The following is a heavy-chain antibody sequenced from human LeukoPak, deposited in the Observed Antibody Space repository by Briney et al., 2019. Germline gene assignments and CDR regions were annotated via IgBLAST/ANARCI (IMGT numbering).Heavy chain of an antibody. V-gene: IGHV1-69*04. CDR2: IIPILGIA. Sequence: SVKVSCKASGGTFSSCAISWVRQAPGQGLEWMGRIIPILGIANYAQKFQGRVTITADKSTSTAYMELSSLRSEDTAVYYCARESVTTLGYYYYGMDVWGQGTTVTVSS. CDR1: GGTFSSCA. D-gene: IGHD4-17*01. CDR3: ARESVTTLGYYYYGMDV. J-gene: IGHJ6*02.